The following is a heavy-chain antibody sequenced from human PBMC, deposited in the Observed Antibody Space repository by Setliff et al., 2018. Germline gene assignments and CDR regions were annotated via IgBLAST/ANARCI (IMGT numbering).Heavy chain of an antibody. CDR3: ASRTTGPGGWFDY. D-gene: IGHD1-1*01. CDR2: IYYSGST. CDR1: DVSISSSSFY. Sequence: SETLSLTCTVSDVSISSSSFYWAWIRQPPGKGLEWIGSIYYSGSTYYNPSLTSRVTISVDTSNNQFSLNLRSVTAADTAIYYCASRTTGPGGWFDYWGQGALVTVSS. J-gene: IGHJ5*01. V-gene: IGHV4-39*01.